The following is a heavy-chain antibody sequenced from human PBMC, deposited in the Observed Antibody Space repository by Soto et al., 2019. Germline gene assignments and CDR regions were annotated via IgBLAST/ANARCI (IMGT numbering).Heavy chain of an antibody. Sequence: ASVKVSCKASGYTFTSYGISWVRQDPGQGLEWMGWISAYNGNTNYAQKLQGRVTMTTDTSTSTAYMELRSLRSDDTAVYYCAWGSDYGDYDAFDIWGQGTMVTVSS. CDR2: ISAYNGNT. CDR3: AWGSDYGDYDAFDI. CDR1: GYTFTSYG. V-gene: IGHV1-18*01. D-gene: IGHD4-17*01. J-gene: IGHJ3*02.